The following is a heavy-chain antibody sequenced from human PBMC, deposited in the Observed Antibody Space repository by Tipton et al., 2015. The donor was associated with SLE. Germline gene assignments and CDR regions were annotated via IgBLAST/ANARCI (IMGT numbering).Heavy chain of an antibody. CDR2: ISAYNGNT. CDR1: GYTFTSYG. J-gene: IGHJ6*02. V-gene: IGHV1-18*01. D-gene: IGHD3-3*01. Sequence: QVQLVQSGAEVKKPGASVKVSCKASGYTFTSYGISWVRQAPGQGLEWMGWISAYNGNTNYAQKLQGRVTMTTDTSTSPAYMELRSLRSDDTAVYYCARDYYDFWSGYFGYYYYGMDVWGQGTTVTVSS. CDR3: ARDYYDFWSGYFGYYYYGMDV.